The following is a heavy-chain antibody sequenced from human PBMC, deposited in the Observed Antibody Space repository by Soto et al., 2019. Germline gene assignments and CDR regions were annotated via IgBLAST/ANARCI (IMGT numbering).Heavy chain of an antibody. CDR3: ARNSRHPPEAAMITGLDV. D-gene: IGHD3-16*01. V-gene: IGHV1-2*02. Sequence: ASVKFSCKTSGYTFSDNYLHWLRQAPGQGLEWIGWISPKSGVSNYARKFQGRVTITRDTAISTAYMELSRLTSDDTAVYYCARNSRHPPEAAMITGLDVWGQGTTVTVS. CDR1: GYTFSDNY. J-gene: IGHJ6*02. CDR2: ISPKSGVS.